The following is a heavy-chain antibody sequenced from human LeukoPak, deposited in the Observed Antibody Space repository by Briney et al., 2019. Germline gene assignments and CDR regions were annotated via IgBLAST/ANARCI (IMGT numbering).Heavy chain of an antibody. Sequence: GGSLRLSCAASGFTFSNYNMNWVCQAPGKGLEWVSSISSSSRSYIYYADSVKGRFTISRDNAKNSLYLQMNSLRAEDTAVYYCAREHSGYDFPGRDYYYMDVWGKGTTVTVSS. CDR2: ISSSSRSYI. J-gene: IGHJ6*03. D-gene: IGHD5-12*01. CDR1: GFTFSNYN. V-gene: IGHV3-21*01. CDR3: AREHSGYDFPGRDYYYMDV.